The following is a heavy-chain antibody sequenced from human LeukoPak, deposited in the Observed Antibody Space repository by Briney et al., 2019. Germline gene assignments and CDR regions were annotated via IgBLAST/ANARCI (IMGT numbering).Heavy chain of an antibody. CDR1: GFTFSSYA. J-gene: IGHJ4*02. D-gene: IGHD2-15*01. CDR3: AKGNKGYCSGGSCYFDY. V-gene: IGHV3-23*01. CDR2: MSGSGGST. Sequence: GGSLRLSCAASGFTFSSYAISWVRHGPGKWLEWVSSMSGSGGSTYYADSVKGRFTLSRDNSKNALYLQMNRLRAEDRDVYYCAKGNKGYCSGGSCYFDYWGQGTLVHVFS.